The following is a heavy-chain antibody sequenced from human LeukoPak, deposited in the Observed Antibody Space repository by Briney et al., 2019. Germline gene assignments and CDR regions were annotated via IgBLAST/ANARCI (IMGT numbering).Heavy chain of an antibody. CDR1: GGTFSSYA. V-gene: IGHV1-69*06. D-gene: IGHD3-9*01. CDR3: ARGGGSILTGYYTFSY. CDR2: IIPIFGTA. Sequence: SVKVSCKASGGTFSSYAISWVRQAPGQGLEWMGGIIPIFGTANYAQKFQGRVTITADKSTSTAYMELSSLRSEDTAVYYCARGGGSILTGYYTFSYWGQGTLVTVSS. J-gene: IGHJ4*02.